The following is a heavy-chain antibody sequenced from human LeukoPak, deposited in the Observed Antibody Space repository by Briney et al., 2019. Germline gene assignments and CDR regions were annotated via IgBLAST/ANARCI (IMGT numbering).Heavy chain of an antibody. D-gene: IGHD6-13*01. CDR1: GFTSSSYA. V-gene: IGHV3-23*01. CDR3: ALEATPGTAGY. CDR2: IGSGGST. J-gene: IGHJ4*02. Sequence: GGSLRLSCAASGFTSSSYAMNWVRQAPGKGLEWVSAIGSGGSTYYTDSVKGRFTISRDNSKNTLFLQMNSLRAEDTAVYYCALEATPGTAGYWGQGTLVTVSS.